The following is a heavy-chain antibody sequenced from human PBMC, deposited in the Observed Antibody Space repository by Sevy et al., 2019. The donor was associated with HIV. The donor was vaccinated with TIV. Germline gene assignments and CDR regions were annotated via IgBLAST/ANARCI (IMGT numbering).Heavy chain of an antibody. CDR3: AKDRGYDYVWGSYRPWDWFDP. V-gene: IGHV3-23*01. D-gene: IGHD3-16*02. J-gene: IGHJ5*02. CDR1: GFTFSSYA. Sequence: GGSLRLSCAASGFTFSSYAMSWVRQAPGKGLEWVSAISGSGGSTYYADSVKGRFTISRDNSKNTLYLQMNSLRAEDTAVYYCAKDRGYDYVWGSYRPWDWFDPWGQGTLVTVSS. CDR2: ISGSGGST.